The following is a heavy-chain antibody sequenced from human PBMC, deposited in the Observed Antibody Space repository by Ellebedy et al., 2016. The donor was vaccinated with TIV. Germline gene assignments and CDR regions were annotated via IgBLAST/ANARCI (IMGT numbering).Heavy chain of an antibody. D-gene: IGHD1-26*01. CDR1: GGSISSGGTS. Sequence: SETLSLXXAVSGGSISSGGTSWSWIRQPPGKGLEWIGYIYHSGNTYYNPSLASRVTISVDRSKNQFSLRLSSVTAADTAVYYCARGRGGSYSIPFDYWGQGTLVTVSS. CDR3: ARGRGGSYSIPFDY. J-gene: IGHJ4*02. CDR2: IYHSGNT. V-gene: IGHV4-30-2*01.